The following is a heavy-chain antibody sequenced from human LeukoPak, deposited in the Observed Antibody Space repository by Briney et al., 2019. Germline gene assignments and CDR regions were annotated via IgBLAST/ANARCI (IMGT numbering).Heavy chain of an antibody. J-gene: IGHJ4*02. Sequence: SVKVSCKASGGTFSSYAISWVRQAPGQGLEWMGGIIPIFGTANYAQKFQGRVTITADESTSTAYMELSSLRSEDTAVYYCARVRTYYYDSSGYYFDYWGQGTLVTVSS. D-gene: IGHD3-22*01. CDR2: IIPIFGTA. CDR1: GGTFSSYA. CDR3: ARVRTYYYDSSGYYFDY. V-gene: IGHV1-69*13.